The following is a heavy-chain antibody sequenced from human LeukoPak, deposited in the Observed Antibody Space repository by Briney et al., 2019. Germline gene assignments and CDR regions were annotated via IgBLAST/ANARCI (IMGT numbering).Heavy chain of an antibody. J-gene: IGHJ6*03. V-gene: IGHV3-53*01. D-gene: IGHD6-13*01. CDR1: GFTVSNKY. CDR3: VRDGRATGYSSTWYRDYYYYMDV. Sequence: WGSLRLSCAASGFTVSNKYMTWVRQAPGKGLEWVSLIYSDGRTYYADSVKGRRTISRDNSKNTLYLQMNSLRVEDTAVYFCVRDGRATGYSSTWYRDYYYYMDVWGNGTTVTVSS. CDR2: IYSDGRT.